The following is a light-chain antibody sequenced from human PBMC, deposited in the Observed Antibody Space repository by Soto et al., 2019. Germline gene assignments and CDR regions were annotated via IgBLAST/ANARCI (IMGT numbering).Light chain of an antibody. CDR3: QQYDSSPIT. CDR1: QGISSY. J-gene: IGKJ5*01. CDR2: AAS. Sequence: DVHMTQSPSSLSASVGNRVTLTCRASQGISSYLAWYQQKKGRAPKLLIYAASTLQTGVPSRFSGSGYGTDFNLTISSLQPEDFATYYCQQYDSSPITFGQGTRLEIK. V-gene: IGKV1-27*01.